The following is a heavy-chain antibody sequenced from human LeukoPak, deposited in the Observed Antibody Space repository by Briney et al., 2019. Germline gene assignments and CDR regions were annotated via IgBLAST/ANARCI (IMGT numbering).Heavy chain of an antibody. D-gene: IGHD2/OR15-2a*01. J-gene: IGHJ4*02. V-gene: IGHV3-66*01. CDR1: GFTVSSNS. Sequence: GGSLRLSCAASGFTVSSNSMSWVRQAPGKGLVWVSVIYTGGTTYYADSVKGRFTISRDNSKNTLYLQMNSLRVEDTAIYYCAKRDVSDSSTYSPLFACWGQGTLVTVSS. CDR2: IYTGGTT. CDR3: AKRDVSDSSTYSPLFAC.